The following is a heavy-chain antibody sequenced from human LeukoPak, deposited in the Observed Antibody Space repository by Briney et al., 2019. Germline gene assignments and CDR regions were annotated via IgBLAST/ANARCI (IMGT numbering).Heavy chain of an antibody. J-gene: IGHJ6*02. D-gene: IGHD1-26*01. CDR1: GFTFSSYA. Sequence: GGSLRLSCAASGFTFSSYAMSWVRQAPVKGLEWVSAISGSGGSTYYADSVKGRFTISRDNSKNTLYLQMNSLRAEDTAVYYCATLGRGAAYYYYYGMDVWGQGTTVTVSS. CDR3: ATLGRGAAYYYYYGMDV. V-gene: IGHV3-23*01. CDR2: ISGSGGST.